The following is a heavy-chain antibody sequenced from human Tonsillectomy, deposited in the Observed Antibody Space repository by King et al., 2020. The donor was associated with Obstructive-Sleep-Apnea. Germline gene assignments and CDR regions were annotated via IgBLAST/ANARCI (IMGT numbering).Heavy chain of an antibody. Sequence: TLKESGPTLVKPTQTLTLTCTFSGFSLSTSGVGVGWIRQPPGKALEWLALIYWDDDKRYSPSLKSRLTIPKDTSKNQVVLTMTNMDPVDTATYYCAHRRSGGSALDYWGQGTLVTVSS. V-gene: IGHV2-5*02. CDR2: IYWDDDK. CDR1: GFSLSTSGVG. CDR3: AHRRSGGSALDY. D-gene: IGHD2-15*01. J-gene: IGHJ4*02.